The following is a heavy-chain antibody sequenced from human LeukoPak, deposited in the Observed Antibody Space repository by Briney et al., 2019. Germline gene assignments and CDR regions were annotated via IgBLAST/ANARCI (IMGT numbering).Heavy chain of an antibody. CDR1: GFIFSNYA. CDR2: ISGSGDST. CDR3: ARDPPALGYYYYGMDV. Sequence: PGGSLRLSCAASGFIFSNYALSWVRQAPGKGLEWVSAISGSGDSTYYADSVKGRFTISRDNAKNSLYLQMNSLRVEDTAVYYCARDPPALGYYYYGMDVWGQGTTVTVS. D-gene: IGHD3-16*01. J-gene: IGHJ6*02. V-gene: IGHV3-23*01.